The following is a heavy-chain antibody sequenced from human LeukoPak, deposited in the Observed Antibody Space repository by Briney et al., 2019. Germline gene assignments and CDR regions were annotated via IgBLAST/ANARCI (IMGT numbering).Heavy chain of an antibody. J-gene: IGHJ1*01. CDR2: ISGSGGST. Sequence: GGSLRLSCAASGFTFSSYAMSWVRQAPGKGLEWVSAISGSGGSTYYADSVKGRFTISRDNSKSTLYLQMNSLRAEDTAVYYCAKDLSPTYYYDSSGYYSREYFQHWGQGTLVTVSS. V-gene: IGHV3-23*01. CDR3: AKDLSPTYYYDSSGYYSREYFQH. CDR1: GFTFSSYA. D-gene: IGHD3-22*01.